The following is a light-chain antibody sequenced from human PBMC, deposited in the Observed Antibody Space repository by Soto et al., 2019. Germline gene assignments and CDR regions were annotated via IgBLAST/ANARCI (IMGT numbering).Light chain of an antibody. CDR2: GAS. Sequence: EAVLTQSPGTLSLSPGASAPLSCRASQTVRNNYLAWYQQKPGQAPRLLIYGASTRATGIPARFSGSGSGTEFTLTISSLQSEDFAVYYCQQYNNWITFGQGTRLEIK. CDR1: QTVRNN. V-gene: IGKV3-15*01. J-gene: IGKJ5*01. CDR3: QQYNNWIT.